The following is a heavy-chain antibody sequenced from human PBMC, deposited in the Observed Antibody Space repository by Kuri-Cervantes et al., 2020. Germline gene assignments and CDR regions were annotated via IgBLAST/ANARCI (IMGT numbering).Heavy chain of an antibody. J-gene: IGHJ3*02. CDR1: GGSISSSNW. CDR2: INHSGST. CDR3: ARGPDSDYDFWSGYYPDAFDI. V-gene: IGHV4-4*02. D-gene: IGHD3-3*01. Sequence: GSLRLSCAVSGGSISSSNWWSWVRQPPGKGLEWIGEINHSGSTNYNPSLKSRVTISVDTSKNQFSLKLSSVTAADTAVYYCARGPDSDYDFWSGYYPDAFDIWGQGTMVTVSS.